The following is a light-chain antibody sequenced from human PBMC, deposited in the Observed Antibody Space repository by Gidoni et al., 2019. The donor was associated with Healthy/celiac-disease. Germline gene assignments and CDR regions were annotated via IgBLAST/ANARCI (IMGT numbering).Light chain of an antibody. CDR2: DAS. V-gene: IGKV3-11*01. CDR3: QQSSNWPPFT. Sequence: EIVLAQSPATLSWSPGERATLSCRASQSVSSYLAWYQQKPGQAPRLLIYDASNRATGIPARFDGSGSGTDFTLTISSLEPEDFAVYYCQQSSNWPPFTFGPGTKVEIK. CDR1: QSVSSY. J-gene: IGKJ3*01.